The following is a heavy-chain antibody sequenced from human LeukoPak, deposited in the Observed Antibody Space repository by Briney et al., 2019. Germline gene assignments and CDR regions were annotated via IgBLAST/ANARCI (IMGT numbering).Heavy chain of an antibody. Sequence: GGSLRLSCAASGFSFSTYSMSWVRQAPGEGLEWVSYITSSSSNIYYADSVKGRFTISRDNAKNSLYLQMNSLRDEDTAVYYCARINMVRGVISPPDHWGQGTLVTVSS. D-gene: IGHD3-10*01. CDR2: ITSSSSNI. CDR1: GFSFSTYS. V-gene: IGHV3-48*02. CDR3: ARINMVRGVISPPDH. J-gene: IGHJ4*02.